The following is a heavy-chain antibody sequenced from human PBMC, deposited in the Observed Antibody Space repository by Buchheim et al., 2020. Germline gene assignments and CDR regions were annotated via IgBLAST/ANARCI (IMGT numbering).Heavy chain of an antibody. J-gene: IGHJ5*02. CDR1: GGPISTYY. CDR3: ARAERYNYGVKWFVP. D-gene: IGHD5-18*01. V-gene: IGHV4-59*01. CDR2: IHYSGST. Sequence: QLQLQESGPGLVKPSETLSLTCTVSGGPISTYYWNWIRQPPGKGLEWIGYIHYSGSTTYNPSLKSRVTISVDTSKNQFSLKLISVTAADTAVYYCARAERYNYGVKWFVPWGQGTL.